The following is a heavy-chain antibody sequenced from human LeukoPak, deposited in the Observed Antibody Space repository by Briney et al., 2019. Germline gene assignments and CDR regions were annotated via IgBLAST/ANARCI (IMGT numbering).Heavy chain of an antibody. CDR3: ARGLDYYGSGSYYQYNWFDP. CDR1: GGSFSGYY. V-gene: IGHV4-34*01. J-gene: IGHJ5*02. Sequence: PSETLSLTCAVYGGSFSGYYWSWIRQPPGKGLEWIGEINHSGSTNYNPSLKSQVTISVDTSKNQFSLKLSSVTAADTAVYYCARGLDYYGSGSYYQYNWFDPWGQGTLVTVPS. D-gene: IGHD3-10*01. CDR2: INHSGST.